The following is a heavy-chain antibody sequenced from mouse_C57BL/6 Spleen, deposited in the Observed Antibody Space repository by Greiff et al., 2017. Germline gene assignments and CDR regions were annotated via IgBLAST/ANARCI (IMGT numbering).Heavy chain of an antibody. CDR3: GTGLFAY. CDR1: GYTFTDYE. V-gene: IGHV1-15*01. CDR2: IDPETGGT. D-gene: IGHD4-1*01. J-gene: IGHJ3*01. Sequence: QVQLKQSGAELVRPGASVTLSCKASGYTFTDYEMHWVKQTPVHGLEWIGAIDPETGGTAYNQKFKGKAILTADKSSSTAYMELRSLTSEDSAVYYSGTGLFAYWGQGTLVTVSA.